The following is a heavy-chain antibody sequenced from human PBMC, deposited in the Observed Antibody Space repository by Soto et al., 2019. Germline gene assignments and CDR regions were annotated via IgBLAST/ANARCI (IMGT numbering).Heavy chain of an antibody. J-gene: IGHJ4*02. V-gene: IGHV3-30*18. CDR1: GFTFSSYG. CDR2: ISYDGSNK. CDR3: AKDGVDYDYVWGSYPNEPFDY. Sequence: GGSLRLSCAASGFTFSSYGMHWVRQAPGKGLEWVAVISYDGSNKYYADSVKGRFTISRDNSKNTLYLQMNSLRAEDTAVYYCAKDGVDYDYVWGSYPNEPFDYWGQGTLVTVSS. D-gene: IGHD3-16*02.